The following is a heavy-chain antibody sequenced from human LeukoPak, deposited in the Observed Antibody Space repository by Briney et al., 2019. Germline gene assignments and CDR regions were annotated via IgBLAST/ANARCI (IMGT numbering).Heavy chain of an antibody. V-gene: IGHV1-18*01. CDR2: ISAYNGNT. D-gene: IGHD1-7*01. J-gene: IGHJ6*03. CDR1: GYTLTSYG. Sequence: ASVKVSCKASGYTLTSYGISWVRQAPGQGLEWMGWISAYNGNTNYAQKLQGRVTMTTDTSTSTAYMELRSLRSEDTAVYYCARDDGSNWNYGRSKLSAGYYYMDVWGKGTTVTVSS. CDR3: ARDDGSNWNYGRSKLSAGYYYMDV.